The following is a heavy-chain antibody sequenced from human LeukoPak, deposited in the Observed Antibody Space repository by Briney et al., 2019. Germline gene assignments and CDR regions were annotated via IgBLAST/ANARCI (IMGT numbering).Heavy chain of an antibody. V-gene: IGHV1-8*02. CDR1: GYTFTGYY. CDR3: ARGGPYYDYVWGSQTTTDY. Sequence: ASVKVSCKASGYTFTGYYMHWVRQATGQGLEWMGWMNPNSGNTGYAQKFQGRVTMTRNTSMSTAYMELSSLRSEDTAVYYCARGGPYYDYVWGSQTTTDYWGQGTLVTVSS. D-gene: IGHD3-16*01. CDR2: MNPNSGNT. J-gene: IGHJ4*02.